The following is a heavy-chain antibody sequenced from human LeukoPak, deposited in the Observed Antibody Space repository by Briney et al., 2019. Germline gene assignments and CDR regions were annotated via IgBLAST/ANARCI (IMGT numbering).Heavy chain of an antibody. Sequence: GGSLRLSCAASGITFGNNWMHWVRQGPGKGLVWISRINSDGGGAIYADSVKGQFTVSRDNAKSTLYLQMNSLRAEDTAVYYCARDVPHNWFDTWGQGTLVTVSS. J-gene: IGHJ5*02. V-gene: IGHV3-74*01. CDR3: ARDVPHNWFDT. CDR2: INSDGGGA. CDR1: GITFGNNW.